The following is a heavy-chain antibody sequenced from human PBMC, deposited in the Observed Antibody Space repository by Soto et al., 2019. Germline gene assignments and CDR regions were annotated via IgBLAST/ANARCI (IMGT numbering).Heavy chain of an antibody. Sequence: GEAMKISCKASCSITTSYWISWLRQIRGKVLEWVGRIDPSDSYTNYSPSFKGHVTISADKSISTAYLQWSSLKASDTAMYYCARDGTTGYHYGMDVWGQGTTVTVSS. CDR3: ARDGTTGYHYGMDV. CDR2: IDPSDSYT. V-gene: IGHV5-10-1*01. J-gene: IGHJ6*02. CDR1: CSITTSYW. D-gene: IGHD1-1*01.